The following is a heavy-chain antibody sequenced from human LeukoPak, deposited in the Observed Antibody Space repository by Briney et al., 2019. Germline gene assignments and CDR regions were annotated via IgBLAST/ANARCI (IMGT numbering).Heavy chain of an antibody. Sequence: ASVNVSCKASGYTFTSYYMHWVRQAPGQGLEWMGIINPSGGSTSYAQKFQGRVTMTRDTSTSTVYMELSSLRSEDTAVYYCARRYDILTGYSDAFDIWGQGTMVTVSS. CDR3: ARRYDILTGYSDAFDI. J-gene: IGHJ3*02. V-gene: IGHV1-46*01. CDR1: GYTFTSYY. CDR2: INPSGGST. D-gene: IGHD3-9*01.